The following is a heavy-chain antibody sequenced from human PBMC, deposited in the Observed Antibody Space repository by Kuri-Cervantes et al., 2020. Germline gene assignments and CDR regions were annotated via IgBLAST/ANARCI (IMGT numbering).Heavy chain of an antibody. V-gene: IGHV3-30*03. Sequence: GESLKISCVASGFRFNSYGMHWVRQAPGKGLEWVAVISFDGHTRYHADSLKGRFTISRDNSKNTLFLQINSLRVEDTAVYYCATDKGYFAFDYWGQGTLVTVSS. CDR1: GFRFNSYG. CDR3: ATDKGYFAFDY. D-gene: IGHD1-26*01. CDR2: ISFDGHTR. J-gene: IGHJ4*02.